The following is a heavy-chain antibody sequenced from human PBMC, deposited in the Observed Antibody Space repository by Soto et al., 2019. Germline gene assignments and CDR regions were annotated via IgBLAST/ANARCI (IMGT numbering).Heavy chain of an antibody. V-gene: IGHV3-48*03. Sequence: WGSLRLSCVASGFTFISYEINLFRQAPGKGLEWLSYIRSDGSPIYYADSVKGRFTISRDNAKNSLYLQMNSLRAEDTAIYYCATKLGGTTYFGNWGQGTLVTVSS. CDR3: ATKLGGTTYFGN. D-gene: IGHD1-1*01. J-gene: IGHJ4*02. CDR2: IRSDGSPI. CDR1: GFTFISYE.